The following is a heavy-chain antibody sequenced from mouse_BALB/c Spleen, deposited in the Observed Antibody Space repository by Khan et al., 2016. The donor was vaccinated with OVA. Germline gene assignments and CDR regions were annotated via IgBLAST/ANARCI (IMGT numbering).Heavy chain of an antibody. CDR3: ARPPYFSYVKVY. CDR2: INTYTGEP. CDR1: GYTFTNYG. V-gene: IGHV9-3-1*01. Sequence: QVQLQQSGPELKKPGETVKISCKASGYTFTNYGMNWVKQAPGKGLKWMGWINTYTGEPTYADDFKGRFAFSLETSASTAYLQINNLKNEDTATYFCARPPYFSYVKVYWCKGTSVTVSS. D-gene: IGHD2-10*01. J-gene: IGHJ4*01.